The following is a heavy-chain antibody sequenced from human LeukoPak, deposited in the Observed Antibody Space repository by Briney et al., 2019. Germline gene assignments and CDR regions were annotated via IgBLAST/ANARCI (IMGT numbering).Heavy chain of an antibody. Sequence: TGGSLRLSCAASGFTFSSYGMHWVRQAPGKGLEWVAVISYGGSNKYYADSVKGRFTISRDNSKNTLYLQMNSLRAEDTAVYYCAKDPGFGQQLSMDVWGQGTTVTVSS. V-gene: IGHV3-30*18. J-gene: IGHJ6*02. CDR1: GFTFSSYG. CDR2: ISYGGSNK. D-gene: IGHD6-13*01. CDR3: AKDPGFGQQLSMDV.